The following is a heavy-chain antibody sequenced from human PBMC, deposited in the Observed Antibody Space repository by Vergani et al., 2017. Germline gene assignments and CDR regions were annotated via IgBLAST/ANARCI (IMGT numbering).Heavy chain of an antibody. J-gene: IGHJ4*02. D-gene: IGHD3-9*01. CDR1: GGSISSSSYY. V-gene: IGHV4-39*07. Sequence: QLQLQESGPGLVKPSETLSLTCTVSGGSISSSSYYWGWIRQPPGKGLEWIGSIYYSGSTYYNPSLKSRVTISVDTPNNHFSLRLNSLTAADTAVYYCARRSGIVYDIFSGTQYFFDFWGQGTLVTVSS. CDR2: IYYSGST. CDR3: ARRSGIVYDIFSGTQYFFDF.